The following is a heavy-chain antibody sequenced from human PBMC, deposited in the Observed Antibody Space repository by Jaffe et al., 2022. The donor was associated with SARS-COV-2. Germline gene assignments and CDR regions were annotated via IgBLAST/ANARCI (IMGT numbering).Heavy chain of an antibody. Sequence: EVQLVESGGGVVQPGGSLRLSCAASGFTFDDYAMHWVRQAPGKGLEWVSLISGDGGSTYYADSVKGRFTISRDNSKNSLYLQMNSLRTEDTALYYCAKDILLSSWYYYYGMDVWGQGTTVTVSS. D-gene: IGHD6-13*01. J-gene: IGHJ6*02. V-gene: IGHV3-43*02. CDR1: GFTFDDYA. CDR2: ISGDGGST. CDR3: AKDILLSSWYYYYGMDV.